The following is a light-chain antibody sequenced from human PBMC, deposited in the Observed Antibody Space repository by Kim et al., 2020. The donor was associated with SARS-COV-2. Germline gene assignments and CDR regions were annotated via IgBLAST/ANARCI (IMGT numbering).Light chain of an antibody. CDR1: SLRSYY. Sequence: SSELTQDPAVSVALGQTVRITCQGDSLRSYYASWYQQKPGQAPVLVIYGKNNRPSGIPYRFSGSSSGNTASLTITGAQAEEEADYYCNSRDSSGNHLYVF. CDR2: GKN. CDR3: NSRDSSGNHLYV. V-gene: IGLV3-19*01. J-gene: IGLJ1*01.